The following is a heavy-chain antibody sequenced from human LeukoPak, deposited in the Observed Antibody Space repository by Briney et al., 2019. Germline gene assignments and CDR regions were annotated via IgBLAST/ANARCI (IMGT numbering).Heavy chain of an antibody. CDR2: IRYDGSNK. V-gene: IGHV3-30*02. J-gene: IGHJ6*03. CDR3: AKDRRILWFGESYYYYMDV. D-gene: IGHD3-10*01. Sequence: GGSLRLSCAASGFTFSSYGMHWVRQAPGKGLEWVAFIRYDGSNKYYADSVKGRFTISRDNSKNTLYLQMNSLRAEDTAVYYCAKDRRILWFGESYYYYMDVWGKGTTVSVSS. CDR1: GFTFSSYG.